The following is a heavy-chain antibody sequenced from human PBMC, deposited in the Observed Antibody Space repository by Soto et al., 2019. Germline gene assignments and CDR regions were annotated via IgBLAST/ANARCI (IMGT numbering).Heavy chain of an antibody. CDR1: GFTFSSYG. CDR3: ANVGDSSSWHIFPSD. V-gene: IGHV3-30*18. Sequence: GSLRLSCAASGFTFSSYGMHWVRQAPGKGLEWVAVISYDGSNKYYADSVKGRFTISRDNSKNTLYLQMNSLRAEDTAVYYCANVGDSSSWHIFPSDCGQRSLVTVSS. J-gene: IGHJ4*02. CDR2: ISYDGSNK. D-gene: IGHD6-13*01.